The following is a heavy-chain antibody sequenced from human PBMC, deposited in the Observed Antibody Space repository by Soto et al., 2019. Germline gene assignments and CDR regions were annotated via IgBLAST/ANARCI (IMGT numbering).Heavy chain of an antibody. CDR2: TYYRSKWYY. V-gene: IGHV6-1*01. J-gene: IGHJ4*01. Sequence: PSQTLSLTCAITGDSVSSNSAGWSWVRQSPSRGLEWLGRTYYRSKWYYEYAVSVRGRITINPDTSKNQYSLQLNSVTPEDTAVYFCARGEQYSGRVFDYWGQGTLVTVSS. D-gene: IGHD1-26*01. CDR1: GDSVSSNSAG. CDR3: ARGEQYSGRVFDY.